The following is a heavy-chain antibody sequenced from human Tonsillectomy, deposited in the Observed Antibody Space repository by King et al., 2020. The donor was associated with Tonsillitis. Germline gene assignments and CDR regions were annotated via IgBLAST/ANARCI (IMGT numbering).Heavy chain of an antibody. Sequence: VQLVQSGAEVKKPGESLKISCKGSVYRFTNFWIGWVRQMPGKGLEWMGIIYAGDSDTRYSPSFQGQVTIAADKPISTAYLHWSSLKASDTAIYYCASRSGSFSDDAFDIWGQGTMVTVSS. CDR2: IYAGDSDT. CDR3: ASRSGSFSDDAFDI. D-gene: IGHD1-26*01. V-gene: IGHV5-51*01. CDR1: VYRFTNFW. J-gene: IGHJ3*02.